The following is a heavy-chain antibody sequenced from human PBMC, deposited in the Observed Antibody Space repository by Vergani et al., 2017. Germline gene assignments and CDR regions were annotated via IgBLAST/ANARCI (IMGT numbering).Heavy chain of an antibody. CDR2: ISSSGSST. D-gene: IGHD4-17*01. CDR1: GFTFSDYY. V-gene: IGHV3-11*01. J-gene: IGHJ4*02. Sequence: QVQLVESGGGLVKPGGSLRLSCAASGFTFSDYYMSWIRQAPGKGLEWVSYISSSGSSTYYADSVKGRFTISRDISKSTLYLQMSSLRVEDTAVYYCAKDHRFYADPLPDYWGQGTLVTVSS. CDR3: AKDHRFYADPLPDY.